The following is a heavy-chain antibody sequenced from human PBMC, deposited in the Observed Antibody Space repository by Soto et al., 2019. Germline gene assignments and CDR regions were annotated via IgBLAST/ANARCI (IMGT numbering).Heavy chain of an antibody. Sequence: ASVKGSCKAAGDTFTSYAMHWVRQAPGQRIEWMGWINAGNGNTKYSQEFQGRVTIARDTSASTAYMELNSLRYEDTAVYYCAMSSSYYFNDDYWGQGTLVTVSS. V-gene: IGHV1-3*01. CDR3: AMSSSYYFNDDY. J-gene: IGHJ4*02. D-gene: IGHD3-22*01. CDR1: GDTFTSYA. CDR2: INAGNGNT.